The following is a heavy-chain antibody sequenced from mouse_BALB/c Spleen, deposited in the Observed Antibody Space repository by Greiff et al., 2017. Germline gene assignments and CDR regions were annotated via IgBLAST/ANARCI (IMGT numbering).Heavy chain of an antibody. CDR3: ARGTGLDY. CDR1: GYTFTSYW. J-gene: IGHJ2*01. D-gene: IGHD3-3*01. Sequence: QVQLQQPGAELVKPGASVKLSCKASGYTFTSYWMHWVKQRPGQGLEWIGEIDPSDSYTNYNQKFKGKATLTVDKSSSTAYMQLSSLTSEDSAVYYCARGTGLDYWGQGTTLTVSS. CDR2: IDPSDSYT. V-gene: IGHV1-69*02.